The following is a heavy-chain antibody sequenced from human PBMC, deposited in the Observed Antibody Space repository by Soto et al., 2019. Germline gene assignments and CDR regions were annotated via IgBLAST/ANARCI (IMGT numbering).Heavy chain of an antibody. D-gene: IGHD3-10*01. CDR2: ISAYNGNT. J-gene: IGHJ2*01. Sequence: ASVKVSCKASGYTFTSYGISWVRQAPGQGLEWMGWISAYNGNTNYAQKLQGRVTMTTDTSTSTAYMELRSLRSDDTAVYYCARDAGAAPRYWYFDLWGRGTLVTVSS. CDR1: GYTFTSYG. CDR3: ARDAGAAPRYWYFDL. V-gene: IGHV1-18*01.